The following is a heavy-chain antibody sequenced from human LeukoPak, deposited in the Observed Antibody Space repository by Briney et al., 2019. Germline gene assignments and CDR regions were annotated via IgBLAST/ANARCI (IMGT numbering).Heavy chain of an antibody. CDR3: ARDSTLTVTETNFDY. Sequence: AGGSLRLSCAASGLTFSSYSMNWVRQATGKGLEWVSSISSSSSYIYYAVSVKGRFNISRDNAKNSLYLQMNSLRAEDTAVYYCARDSTLTVTETNFDYWGQGTLGTVSS. J-gene: IGHJ4*02. D-gene: IGHD4-17*01. V-gene: IGHV3-21*06. CDR2: ISSSSSYI. CDR1: GLTFSSYS.